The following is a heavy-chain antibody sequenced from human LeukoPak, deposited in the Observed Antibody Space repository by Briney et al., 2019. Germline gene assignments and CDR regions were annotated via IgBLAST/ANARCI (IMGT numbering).Heavy chain of an antibody. Sequence: GASVKVSCKASGYTFTGYYMHWVRQAPGQGLEWMGRINPNSGGTNYAQKFQGRVTMTRDTSISTAYMELSRLRSDDTAVYYCARDLWASLIVATSSDAFDIWGQGTMVTVSS. CDR1: GYTFTGYY. J-gene: IGHJ3*02. D-gene: IGHD5-12*01. V-gene: IGHV1-2*06. CDR3: ARDLWASLIVATSSDAFDI. CDR2: INPNSGGT.